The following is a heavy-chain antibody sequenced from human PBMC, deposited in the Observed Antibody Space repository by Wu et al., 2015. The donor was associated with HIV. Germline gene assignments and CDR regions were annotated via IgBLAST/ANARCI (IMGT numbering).Heavy chain of an antibody. CDR1: GYTFTTYY. V-gene: IGHV1-46*01. CDR3: ARDPQEVSGWYTH. CDR2: INPGGGNT. J-gene: IGHJ4*02. D-gene: IGHD6-19*01. Sequence: QVQLVQSGAEVKRPGASVKVSCKASGYTFTTYYIHWVRQAPGQGLEWMGIINPGGGNTNYAHKFQGRVTMTRDTSTSTVHMELSSLRSEDTAVYYCARDPQEVSGWYTHWGQGTLVTVSS.